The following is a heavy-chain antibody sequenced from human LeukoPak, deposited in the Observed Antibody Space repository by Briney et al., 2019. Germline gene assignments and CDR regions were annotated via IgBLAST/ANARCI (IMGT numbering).Heavy chain of an antibody. D-gene: IGHD2-21*02. J-gene: IGHJ4*02. CDR3: AKDMREYCGGDCYPTFDY. V-gene: IGHV3-9*01. CDR1: GFTFDDYA. CDR2: ISWNSGSI. Sequence: GGSLRLSCAASGFTFDDYAMHWVRQAPGKGLEWVSGISWNSGSIGYADSVKGRFTTSRDNAKNSLYLQMNSLRAEDTALYYCAKDMREYCGGDCYPTFDYWGQGTLVTVSS.